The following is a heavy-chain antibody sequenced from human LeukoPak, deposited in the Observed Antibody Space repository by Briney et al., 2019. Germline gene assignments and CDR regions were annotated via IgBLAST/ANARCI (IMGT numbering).Heavy chain of an antibody. V-gene: IGHV4-39*01. CDR3: ARRGITYSGSFFAY. CDR2: IFYSGST. J-gene: IGHJ4*02. CDR1: GDSIGSSNNY. Sequence: SETLSLTCTVSGDSIGSSNNYWAWVRQPPGKGLEWLGSIFYSGSTYYNPSLKSRVTISVDTSKNQFSLNLYSVTAADTATYYCARRGITYSGSFFAYWGQGTLVTVSS. D-gene: IGHD6-13*01.